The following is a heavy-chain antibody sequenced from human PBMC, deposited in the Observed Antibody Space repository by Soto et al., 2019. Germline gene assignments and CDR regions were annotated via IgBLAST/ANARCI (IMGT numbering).Heavy chain of an antibody. J-gene: IGHJ3*02. V-gene: IGHV3-23*01. CDR3: ANVPDEQQLAHDAFDI. Sequence: GGSLRLSCAASGFTFSDYAMSWVRQAPGKGLQWVSGISSNGVSTYYADSVKGRFTISRDNSKNTLYLQMNSLRAEDTAVYYCANVPDEQQLAHDAFDIWGQGTMVTVSS. D-gene: IGHD6-13*01. CDR2: ISSNGVST. CDR1: GFTFSDYA.